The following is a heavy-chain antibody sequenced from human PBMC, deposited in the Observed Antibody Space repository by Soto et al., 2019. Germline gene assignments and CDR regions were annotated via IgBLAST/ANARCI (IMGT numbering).Heavy chain of an antibody. V-gene: IGHV1-18*01. J-gene: IGHJ4*02. Sequence: ASVNVSCKASGYTFTSYGISWVRQAPGQGLEWMGWISAYNGNTNYAQKLQGRVTMTTDTSTSTAYMELRSLRSDDTAVYYCARAQYYDFWSGYVYWGQGTLVTVSS. CDR2: ISAYNGNT. D-gene: IGHD3-3*01. CDR1: GYTFTSYG. CDR3: ARAQYYDFWSGYVY.